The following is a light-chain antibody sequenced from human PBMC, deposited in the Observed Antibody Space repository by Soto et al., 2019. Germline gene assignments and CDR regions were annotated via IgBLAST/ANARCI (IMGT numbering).Light chain of an antibody. Sequence: QSVLTHPASVSGSPGQSITISCTGTDSDVGAYNYVSWYQQHPGKAPKLMIYDVSYRPSGVSDRFSGSKSGNTASLTISGLQAEDEADYYCSSYTSSSTLVIFGGGTKLTVL. CDR1: DSDVGAYNY. CDR3: SSYTSSSTLVI. J-gene: IGLJ2*01. V-gene: IGLV2-14*03. CDR2: DVS.